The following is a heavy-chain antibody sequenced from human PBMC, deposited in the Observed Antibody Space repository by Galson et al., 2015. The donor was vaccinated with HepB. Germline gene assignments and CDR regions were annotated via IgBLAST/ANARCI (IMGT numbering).Heavy chain of an antibody. Sequence: SLRLSCAASGFTLSSYSMNWVRQAPGKGLEWVSSISSSSSYIYYADSVKGRFTISRDNAKNTLYLQMNSLRAEDTAVYYCARGWERYSSGWYSDDYYFDYWGQGTLVTVSS. CDR3: ARGWERYSSGWYSDDYYFDY. J-gene: IGHJ4*02. D-gene: IGHD6-19*01. CDR1: GFTLSSYS. V-gene: IGHV3-21*01. CDR2: ISSSSSYI.